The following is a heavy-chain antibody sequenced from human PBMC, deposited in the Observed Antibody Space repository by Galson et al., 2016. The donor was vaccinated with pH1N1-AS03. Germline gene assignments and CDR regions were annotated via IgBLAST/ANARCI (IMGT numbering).Heavy chain of an antibody. J-gene: IGHJ4*02. CDR3: AREPWGSTQGEY. CDR1: GFTINNNY. CDR2: IYGGGDT. Sequence: SLRLSCAASGFTINNNYMSWVRQAPGKGLEWVSVIYGGGDTFYADSVKGRFTISRDNSKNTVYLQMNSLRVEDKAVDYCAREPWGSTQGEYWGQGTLSPSPQ. D-gene: IGHD3-16*01. V-gene: IGHV3-53*01.